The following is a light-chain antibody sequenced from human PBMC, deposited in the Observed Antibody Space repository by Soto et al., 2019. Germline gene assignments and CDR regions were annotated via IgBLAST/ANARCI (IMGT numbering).Light chain of an antibody. CDR3: LQDHYYPWP. Sequence: IQRTQSPSSLSVSVTDRVTITCRASQDIGNDLGWYQQRPGEAPELLLYAASTLRSGVPSRFSGSGSGTQFTLTIINLQPDDSATYCCLQDHYYPWPFCHGTKVEV. J-gene: IGKJ1*01. CDR1: QDIGND. CDR2: AAS. V-gene: IGKV1-6*02.